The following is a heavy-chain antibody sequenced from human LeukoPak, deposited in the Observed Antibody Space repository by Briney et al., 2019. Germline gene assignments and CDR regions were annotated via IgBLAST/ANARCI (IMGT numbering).Heavy chain of an antibody. CDR2: IIPIFGTA. J-gene: IGHJ6*03. Sequence: SVKVSCKASGGTFSSYAISWVRQAPGQGLEWMGGIIPIFGTANYAQKFQGRVTITTDESTSTAYMELSSLRSEDTAVYYCARGVPAAPVEYYYYMDVWGKGTTVTVSS. CDR1: GGTFSSYA. CDR3: ARGVPAAPVEYYYYMDV. V-gene: IGHV1-69*05. D-gene: IGHD2-2*01.